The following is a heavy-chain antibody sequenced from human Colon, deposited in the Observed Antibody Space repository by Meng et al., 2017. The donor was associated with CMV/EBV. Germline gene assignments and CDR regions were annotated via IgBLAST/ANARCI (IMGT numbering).Heavy chain of an antibody. CDR1: GFTFTTYA. CDR2: VSGGGDPT. CDR3: ARGDQLLGRGGY. Sequence: CAASGFTFTTYAMTWVRLAPGKWLEWVSAVSGGGDPTHYADSVKGRFTISRDNSKNIVYLQMNNLRAEDTAVYYCARGDQLLGRGGYWGQGTLVTVSS. V-gene: IGHV3-23*01. D-gene: IGHD2-2*01. J-gene: IGHJ4*02.